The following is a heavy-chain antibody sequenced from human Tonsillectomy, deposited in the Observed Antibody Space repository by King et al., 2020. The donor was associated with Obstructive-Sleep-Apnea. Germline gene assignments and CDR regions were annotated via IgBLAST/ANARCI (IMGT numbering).Heavy chain of an antibody. D-gene: IGHD3-10*01. CDR1: AFTFSTYA. CDR3: ARDSAGGFYGSGTYYNVGFDH. Sequence: VQLVESGGGVVQPGRSLRLSCAASAFTFSTYAMHWVRQAPGKGLEWVAVIAYDGSNKYYADSVKGRFTISRDNSKNTLYLQMNSLRAEDTAVFYCARDSAGGFYGSGTYYNVGFDHWGQGTLVTVSS. J-gene: IGHJ4*02. V-gene: IGHV3-30*04. CDR2: IAYDGSNK.